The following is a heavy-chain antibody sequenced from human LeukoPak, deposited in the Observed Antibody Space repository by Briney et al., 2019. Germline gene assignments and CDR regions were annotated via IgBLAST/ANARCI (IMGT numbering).Heavy chain of an antibody. CDR2: IYTSGST. V-gene: IGHV4-4*09. Sequence: PSETLSLTCTVSGGSISSYYWSWIRQPPGKGLEWIGYIYTSGSTNYNPSLKSRVTISVDTSKNQFSLKLSSVTAADTAVYYCASSGPYDFWSGYKYYYYMDVWGKGPRSPSP. CDR3: ASSGPYDFWSGYKYYYYMDV. CDR1: GGSISSYY. D-gene: IGHD3-3*01. J-gene: IGHJ6*03.